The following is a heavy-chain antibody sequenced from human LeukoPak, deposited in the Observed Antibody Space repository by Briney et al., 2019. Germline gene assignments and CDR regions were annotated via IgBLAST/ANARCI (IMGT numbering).Heavy chain of an antibody. Sequence: GGSLRLSCAASGFTFSSYTMNWARQAPGKGLEWVSYISSTSSTIYYADSVQGRFTISRDNAKNSLYLQMNSLRDEDTAVYYCARVDLYGSAWGTFDYWGQGTLVTVSS. CDR1: GFTFSSYT. D-gene: IGHD6-19*01. CDR3: ARVDLYGSAWGTFDY. V-gene: IGHV3-48*02. CDR2: ISSTSSTI. J-gene: IGHJ4*02.